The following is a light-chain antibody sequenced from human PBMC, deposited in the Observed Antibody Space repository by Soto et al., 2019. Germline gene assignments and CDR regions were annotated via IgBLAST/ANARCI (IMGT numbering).Light chain of an antibody. CDR2: DVS. Sequence: DIQVTQSPPTLSASLGDRVTITCQTSQVINNYLNWYQQKPGQAPKLLIYDVSHLETGVPFRFRGSGFGTDFALTISSLQPDDSATYYCQQYNTYPMFTFGQGTKVDI. J-gene: IGKJ2*01. CDR3: QQYNTYPMFT. V-gene: IGKV1-33*01. CDR1: QVINNY.